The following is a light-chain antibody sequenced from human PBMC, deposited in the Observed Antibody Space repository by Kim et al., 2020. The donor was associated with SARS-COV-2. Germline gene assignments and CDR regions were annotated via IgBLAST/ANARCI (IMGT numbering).Light chain of an antibody. CDR1: QSISSW. J-gene: IGKJ1*01. CDR2: AAS. Sequence: DIQMTQSPSSLSASVGDRVTITCRASQSISSWLAWYQQKPGKPPKSLIYAASSLQSGVPSRFSGSGSGTDFTLTISSLQPEDFATYYCQQYSSYPRTFGQGTKVDIK. V-gene: IGKV1D-16*01. CDR3: QQYSSYPRT.